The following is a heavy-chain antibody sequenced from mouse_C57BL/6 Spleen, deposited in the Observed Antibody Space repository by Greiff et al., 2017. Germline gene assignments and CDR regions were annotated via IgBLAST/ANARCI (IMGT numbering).Heavy chain of an antibody. D-gene: IGHD2-3*01. CDR3: APIYDGYYEWFAY. J-gene: IGHJ3*01. V-gene: IGHV1-39*01. CDR1: GYSFTDYN. CDR2: INPNYGTT. Sequence: EVQLQQSGPELVKPGASVKISCKASGYSFTDYNMNWVKQSNGKSLEWIGVINPNYGTTSYNQKFKGKATLTVDQSSSPAYLQLNSLTSEDSAVYYCAPIYDGYYEWFAYWGQGTLVTVSA.